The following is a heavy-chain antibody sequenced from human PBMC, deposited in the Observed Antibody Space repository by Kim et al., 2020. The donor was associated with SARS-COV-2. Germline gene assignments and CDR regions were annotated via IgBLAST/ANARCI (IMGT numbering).Heavy chain of an antibody. Sequence: SETLSLTCTVSGGSISSYYWSWIRQPPGKGLEWIGYIYYSGSTNYNPSLKSRVTISVDTSKNQFSLKLSSVTAADTAVYYCARHVDIVATNAFDIWGQGTMVTVSS. CDR1: GGSISSYY. D-gene: IGHD5-12*01. CDR3: ARHVDIVATNAFDI. CDR2: IYYSGST. V-gene: IGHV4-59*08. J-gene: IGHJ3*02.